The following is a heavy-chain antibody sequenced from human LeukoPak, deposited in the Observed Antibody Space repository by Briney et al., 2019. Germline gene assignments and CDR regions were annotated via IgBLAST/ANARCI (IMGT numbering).Heavy chain of an antibody. CDR2: ISSSSSYI. CDR1: GFTFSSYS. J-gene: IGHJ4*02. CDR3: ARGPSRRYITKENDFDY. V-gene: IGHV3-21*01. D-gene: IGHD1-14*01. Sequence: GGSLRLSCAASGFTFSSYSMNWVRQAPGKGLEWVSSISSSSSYIYYADSVKGRFTISRDNAKNSLYLQMNSLRAEDTAVYYCARGPSRRYITKENDFDYWGQGTLATVSS.